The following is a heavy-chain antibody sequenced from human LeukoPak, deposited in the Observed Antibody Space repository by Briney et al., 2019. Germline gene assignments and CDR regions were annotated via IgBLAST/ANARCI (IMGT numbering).Heavy chain of an antibody. V-gene: IGHV3-21*01. CDR2: ISSSSSYI. J-gene: IGHJ3*02. Sequence: PGGSLRLSCAASGFTFSSYSMNWVRQAPGKGLEWVSSISSSSSYIYYADSVKGRFTISRDNAKNSLYLQMNSLRAEDTAVYYCARVREGYDFWSGEGGAFDIWGQGTMVTVSS. CDR1: GFTFSSYS. D-gene: IGHD3-3*01. CDR3: ARVREGYDFWSGEGGAFDI.